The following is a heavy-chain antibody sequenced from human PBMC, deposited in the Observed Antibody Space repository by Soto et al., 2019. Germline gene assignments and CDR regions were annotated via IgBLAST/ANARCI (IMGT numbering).Heavy chain of an antibody. J-gene: IGHJ4*02. CDR2: ISYDGSNK. D-gene: IGHD6-6*01. CDR1: GFTFSSYG. V-gene: IGHV3-30*18. CDR3: AKDLSSSHGGFDY. Sequence: QVQLVESGGGVVQPGRSLRLSCAASGFTFSSYGMHWVRQAPGKGLEWVAVISYDGSNKYYADSVKGRFTISRDNSKNTLYLQMNSLRAEDTAVYYCAKDLSSSHGGFDYWGQGTLVTVSS.